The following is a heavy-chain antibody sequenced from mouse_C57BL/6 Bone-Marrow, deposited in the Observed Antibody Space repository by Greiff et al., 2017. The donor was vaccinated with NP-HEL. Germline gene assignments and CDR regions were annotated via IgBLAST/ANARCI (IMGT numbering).Heavy chain of an antibody. D-gene: IGHD2-4*01. CDR3: ARANYDGGYFDV. Sequence: EVQGVESGGGLVKPGGSLKLSCAASGFTFSSYAMSWVRQTPEKRLEWVATISDGGSYTYYPDNVKGRFTISRDNAKNNLYLQMSHLKSEDTAMYYCARANYDGGYFDVWGTGTTVTVSS. V-gene: IGHV5-4*01. CDR1: GFTFSSYA. J-gene: IGHJ1*03. CDR2: ISDGGSYT.